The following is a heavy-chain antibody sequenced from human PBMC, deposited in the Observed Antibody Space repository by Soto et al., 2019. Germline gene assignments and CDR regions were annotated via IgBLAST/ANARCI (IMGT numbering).Heavy chain of an antibody. CDR3: AKDRSPDYDFWSGYYTGSHAFDI. Sequence: GGSLRLSCAASGFTFSSYAMSWVRQAPGKGLEWVSAISGSGGSTYYADSVKGRFTISRDNSKNTLYLQMNSLRAEDTAVYYCAKDRSPDYDFWSGYYTGSHAFDIWGQGTMVTVSS. V-gene: IGHV3-23*01. CDR2: ISGSGGST. D-gene: IGHD3-3*01. J-gene: IGHJ3*02. CDR1: GFTFSSYA.